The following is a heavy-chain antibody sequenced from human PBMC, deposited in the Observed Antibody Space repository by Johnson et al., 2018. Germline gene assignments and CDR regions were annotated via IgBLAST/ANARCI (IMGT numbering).Heavy chain of an antibody. CDR2: IWYDGSNK. J-gene: IGHJ6*02. CDR3: GRDPSSNYSYAMDV. D-gene: IGHD6-19*01. Sequence: QVQLVQSGGGVVQPGRSLRLSCAASGFTFSKYGMHWVRQAPGTGLEWVALIWYDGSNKYYADSVKGRFTLSRDNSKNPLYLQMSGLRAEDTGMYYCGRDPSSNYSYAMDVGGQGTTVTVSS. V-gene: IGHV3-33*08. CDR1: GFTFSKYG.